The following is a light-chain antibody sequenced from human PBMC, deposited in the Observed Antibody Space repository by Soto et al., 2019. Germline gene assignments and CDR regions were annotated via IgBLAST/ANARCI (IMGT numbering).Light chain of an antibody. Sequence: IPLTQSPSSLSASVGDRVTITCRASEGIVNYLAWYQQQPGKAPKLLIYGASTLQGGVPSRFTGSGSGTEFTLTINSLQPEDFATYHCQQLFRYPLAFGGGTQLEMK. CDR2: GAS. CDR1: EGIVNY. V-gene: IGKV1-9*01. J-gene: IGKJ4*01. CDR3: QQLFRYPLA.